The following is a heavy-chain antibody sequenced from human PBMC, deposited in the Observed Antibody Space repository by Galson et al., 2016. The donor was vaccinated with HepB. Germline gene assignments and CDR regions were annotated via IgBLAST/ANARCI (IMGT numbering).Heavy chain of an antibody. CDR1: GGMFSSFS. CDR3: ARSPGYCAGGSCRPTWFAP. V-gene: IGHV1-69*13. D-gene: IGHD2-15*01. Sequence: SVKVSCKASGGMFSSFSISWVRQAPGQGLEWMGGTIPIFGTAIYSQKFQGRVTITADESTRVAHMELRTLRSADTAVYYCARSPGYCAGGSCRPTWFAPWGQGTLVTVSS. CDR2: TIPIFGTA. J-gene: IGHJ5*02.